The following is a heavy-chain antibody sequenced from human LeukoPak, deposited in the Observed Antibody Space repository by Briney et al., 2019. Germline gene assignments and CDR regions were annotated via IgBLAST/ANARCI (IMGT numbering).Heavy chain of an antibody. D-gene: IGHD6-19*01. J-gene: IGHJ4*02. CDR1: GYTFTSYY. CDR3: ALNSGWYLGKQDVFDY. CDR2: INPSGGST. Sequence: ASVKVSCKAFGYTFTSYYMHWVRQAPGQGLEWRGIINPSGGSTSYAQRFQGRVTMTRDMSTSTVYMELSSLRSEDTAVYYCALNSGWYLGKQDVFDYWGQGTLVTVSS. V-gene: IGHV1-46*03.